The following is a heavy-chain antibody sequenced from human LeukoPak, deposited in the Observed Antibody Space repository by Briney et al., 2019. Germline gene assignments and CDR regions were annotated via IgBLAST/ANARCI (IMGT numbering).Heavy chain of an antibody. CDR3: ARTTEAHSWRTRYYDYYMDV. Sequence: SGTLSLTCAVSGGPISSINWWSWVRQSPGKGLEWIGEIFHSGATHYNPSLKSRVTISVDKSKNQFSLKLSSVTAADTAVFYCARTTEAHSWRTRYYDYYMDVWGKGTTVTVSS. CDR1: GGPISSINW. D-gene: IGHD6-13*01. V-gene: IGHV4-4*02. J-gene: IGHJ6*03. CDR2: IFHSGAT.